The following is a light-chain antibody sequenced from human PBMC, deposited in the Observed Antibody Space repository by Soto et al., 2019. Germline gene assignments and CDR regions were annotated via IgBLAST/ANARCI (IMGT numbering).Light chain of an antibody. CDR1: SSDIGGYNY. CDR3: SSYAGSNNFVV. V-gene: IGLV2-8*01. CDR2: EVS. J-gene: IGLJ2*01. Sequence: QSALTQPPSASGSPGQSVTISCTGTSSDIGGYNYVYWYQQHPGKAPKLMIYEVSKRPSGVPDRFSGSKSGNTASLTVSGLQAEDEADYYCSSYAGSNNFVVFGGGTKPTVL.